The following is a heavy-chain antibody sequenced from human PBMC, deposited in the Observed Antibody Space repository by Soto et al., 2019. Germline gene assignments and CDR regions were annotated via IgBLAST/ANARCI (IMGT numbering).Heavy chain of an antibody. CDR3: ARMYSSSCDY. CDR1: GFTFSTYA. Sequence: EVQLLESGGDLVQPGGSLRLSCAASGFTFSTYAMRWVRQAPGKGLEWVSSITGSGDRTYYADSVKGRFTIYRDNSQSTLYLQMNSLRAEDTAVYYFARMYSSSCDYWGQGTLVTVSS. J-gene: IGHJ4*02. D-gene: IGHD6-13*01. V-gene: IGHV3-23*01. CDR2: ITGSGDRT.